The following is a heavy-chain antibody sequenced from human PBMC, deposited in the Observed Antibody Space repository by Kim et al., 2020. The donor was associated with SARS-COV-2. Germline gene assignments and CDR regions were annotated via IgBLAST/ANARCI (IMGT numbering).Heavy chain of an antibody. J-gene: IGHJ4*02. CDR3: ARHLPLDHFDY. CDR2: T. V-gene: IGHV4-39*01. Sequence: TYYNPSLKSRVTISVDTSKNQFSLKRSSVTAADTAVYYCARHLPLDHFDYWGQGTLVTVSS.